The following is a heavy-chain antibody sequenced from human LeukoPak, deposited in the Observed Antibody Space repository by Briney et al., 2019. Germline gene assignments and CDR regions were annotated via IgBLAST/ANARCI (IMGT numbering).Heavy chain of an antibody. Sequence: EASVKVSCKASGGTFSSYAISWVRQAPGQGLEWMGGIIPIFGTANYAQKFQGRVTITADESTSTAYMELGSLRSEDTAVYYCARAVSGYDFGFYYGMDVWGQGTTVTVSS. D-gene: IGHD5-12*01. CDR3: ARAVSGYDFGFYYGMDV. CDR2: IIPIFGTA. V-gene: IGHV1-69*13. J-gene: IGHJ6*02. CDR1: GGTFSSYA.